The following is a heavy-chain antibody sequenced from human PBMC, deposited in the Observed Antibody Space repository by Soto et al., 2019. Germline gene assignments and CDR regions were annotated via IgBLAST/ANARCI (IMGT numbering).Heavy chain of an antibody. V-gene: IGHV4-38-2*02. CDR1: GRYY. CDR2: ISPSGNT. Sequence: QLQLQETGPGLVKTSETLSLTCTVSGRYYWGWIRQPPGKGLEWIGTISPSGNTYYNPSLKSRVTISVDAYKNQFSLRLSSVTAADTAVYFCARRASGRVAANYFFDSWGQGTLVPVSS. D-gene: IGHD2-15*01. CDR3: ARRASGRVAANYFFDS. J-gene: IGHJ4*02.